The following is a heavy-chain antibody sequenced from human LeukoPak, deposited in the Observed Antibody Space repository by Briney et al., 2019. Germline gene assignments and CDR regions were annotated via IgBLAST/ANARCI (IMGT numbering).Heavy chain of an antibody. V-gene: IGHV1-69*13. CDR2: ITPIFGTA. D-gene: IGHD2-15*01. CDR3: ARGSHAYYYYYYGMDV. CDR1: GGTFSSYA. J-gene: IGHJ6*02. Sequence: SVKVSCKASGGTFSSYAISWVRQAPGQGLEWMGGITPIFGTASYAQKFQGRVTITADESTSTAYMELSSLRSEDTAVYYCARGSHAYYYYYYGMDVWGQGTTVTVSS.